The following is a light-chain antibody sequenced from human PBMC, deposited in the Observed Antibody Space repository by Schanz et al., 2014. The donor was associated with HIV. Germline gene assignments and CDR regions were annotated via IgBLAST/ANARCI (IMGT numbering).Light chain of an antibody. Sequence: QSALTQPPSASGSPGQAVTISCTGSRNDVGGYKYVSWDQQSAGRAPRLLIYEVSKRPSGVPGRFSGSKSGTSASLAISGLQAEDEADYYCTSYTTTNTWLFGGGTKLTVL. CDR3: TSYTTTNTWL. V-gene: IGLV2-8*01. J-gene: IGLJ3*02. CDR1: RNDVGGYKY. CDR2: EVS.